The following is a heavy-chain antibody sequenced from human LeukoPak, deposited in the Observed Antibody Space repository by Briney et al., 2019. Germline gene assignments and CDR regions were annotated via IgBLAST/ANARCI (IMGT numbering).Heavy chain of an antibody. CDR2: INHSGST. CDR3: ARVFDSSGYYYKFFWFDP. V-gene: IGHV4-34*01. D-gene: IGHD3-22*01. CDR1: GGSFSGYY. J-gene: IGHJ5*02. Sequence: SETLSLTCAVYGGSFSGYYWSWIRQPPGKGLEWIGEINHSGSTNYNPSLKSRVTIPVDTSKNQFSLKLSSVTAADTAVYYCARVFDSSGYYYKFFWFDPWAREPWSPSPQ.